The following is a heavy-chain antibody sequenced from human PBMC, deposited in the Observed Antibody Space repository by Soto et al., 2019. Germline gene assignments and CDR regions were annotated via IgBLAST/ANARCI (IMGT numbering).Heavy chain of an antibody. D-gene: IGHD2-15*01. CDR1: GFTFSTYA. J-gene: IGHJ4*02. Sequence: GGSLRLSCAASGFTFSTYAMVWFRHSPWKGPEWVSVVSSGGGTHYADSVKGRFTVSRDNSKNTLSLQMNSLRADDTAVYYCAKRRGAGGHFDYWGQGALVTV. CDR2: VSSGGGT. CDR3: AKRRGAGGHFDY. V-gene: IGHV3-23*01.